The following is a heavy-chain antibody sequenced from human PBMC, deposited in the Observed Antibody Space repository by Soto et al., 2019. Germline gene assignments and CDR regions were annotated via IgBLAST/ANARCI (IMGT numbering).Heavy chain of an antibody. V-gene: IGHV1-18*01. CDR3: ARVGLDCSGGSCYYAYYFDY. CDR1: GYTFTTHG. J-gene: IGHJ4*02. Sequence: QPQLVQSGPEVKKAGASVKVSYQASGYTFTTHGISWVRQAPGQGLEWMGWISTYNGNTNYAQKLQGRITLTADTSTSTAYMELRSLRSDDTAVYYCARVGLDCSGGSCYYAYYFDYWGQGTLVTVSS. CDR2: ISTYNGNT. D-gene: IGHD2-15*01.